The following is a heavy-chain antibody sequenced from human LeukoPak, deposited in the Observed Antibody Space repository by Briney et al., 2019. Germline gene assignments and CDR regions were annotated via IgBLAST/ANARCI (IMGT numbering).Heavy chain of an antibody. V-gene: IGHV3-23*01. CDR1: GFTFSTYA. Sequence: GGSLRLSCATSGFTFSTYAMSWVRQAPGEGLEWVSAISGGTDSTYYTDSVKGRFTISRDTAKNTLYLQMNSLRVEDTAVYYCVQQYSSIWSVGDSWGQGTLVTVSS. J-gene: IGHJ4*02. CDR2: ISGGTDST. D-gene: IGHD6-13*01. CDR3: VQQYSSIWSVGDS.